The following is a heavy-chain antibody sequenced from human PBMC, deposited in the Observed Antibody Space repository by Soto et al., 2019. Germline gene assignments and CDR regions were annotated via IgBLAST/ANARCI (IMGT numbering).Heavy chain of an antibody. J-gene: IGHJ4*02. V-gene: IGHV3-48*01. Sequence: EVQVVESGGGLVQPGGSLRLSCAASGFTFSSYSMNWVRQAPGKGLEWVSYISSSSSTKFYADSVKGRFTISRDNARNSLYLQMNSLRAXDTXVXYCARDIDGGGQGTLVTVSS. CDR1: GFTFSSYS. CDR2: ISSSSSTK. D-gene: IGHD2-15*01. CDR3: ARDIDG.